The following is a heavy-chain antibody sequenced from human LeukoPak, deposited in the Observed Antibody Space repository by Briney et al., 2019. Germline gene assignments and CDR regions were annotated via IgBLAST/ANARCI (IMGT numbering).Heavy chain of an antibody. V-gene: IGHV1-2*02. CDR3: ARAYSSSWYLGWFDP. Sequence: ASVKVSCKASGYTFTGYYMHWVRQAPGQGLEWMGWINPNSGGTNYAQKFQGRVTMTRDTSISTAYMELSRLRSDDTAVYYCARAYSSSWYLGWFDPWGQGTLVTVSS. D-gene: IGHD6-13*01. CDR1: GYTFTGYY. CDR2: INPNSGGT. J-gene: IGHJ5*02.